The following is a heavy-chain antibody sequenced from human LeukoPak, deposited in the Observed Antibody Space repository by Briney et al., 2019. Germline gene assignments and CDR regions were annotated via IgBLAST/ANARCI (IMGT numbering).Heavy chain of an antibody. CDR3: ARDRYGGNSGEFDY. J-gene: IGHJ4*02. CDR2: IYYSGTT. CDR1: GGSISTYY. D-gene: IGHD4-23*01. V-gene: IGHV4-59*01. Sequence: TPSETLSLTCTVSGGSISTYYWSWIRQPPGKGLEWIGYIYYSGTTNYNPSLMGRVTILVDTSKNQFSLKLSSVTAADTAVYYCARDRYGGNSGEFDYWGQGTLVTASS.